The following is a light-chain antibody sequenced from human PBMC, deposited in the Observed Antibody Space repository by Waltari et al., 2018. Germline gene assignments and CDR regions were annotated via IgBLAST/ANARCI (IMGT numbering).Light chain of an antibody. CDR2: SNN. J-gene: IGLJ2*01. V-gene: IGLV1-44*01. Sequence: QSVLTQPPSASGTPGQRVTISCSGSSSNIGGNTVNWYQHLPGTAPKLLIYSNNRRPSGVPDRFSGSKSGTSASLAISGLQSADEADYYCAAWDDSLGGPYVVFGGGTKLTVL. CDR3: AAWDDSLGGPYVV. CDR1: SSNIGGNT.